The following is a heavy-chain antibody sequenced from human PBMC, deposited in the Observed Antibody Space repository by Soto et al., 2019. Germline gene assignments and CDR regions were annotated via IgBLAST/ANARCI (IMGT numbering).Heavy chain of an antibody. CDR3: ATGANFYYDTSRY. J-gene: IGHJ4*02. CDR1: GFDFSTYA. Sequence: EVRLLESGGGLVQPGGSLRLSCVASGFDFSTYAMSWVRQAPGKGLEWVSVIGEGGVSRVYADAVKGRFTISRDNSKSTLYLQMTSLRPDDTAVYYCATGANFYYDTSRYWGQGTLVTVSS. D-gene: IGHD3-22*01. CDR2: IGEGGVSR. V-gene: IGHV3-23*01.